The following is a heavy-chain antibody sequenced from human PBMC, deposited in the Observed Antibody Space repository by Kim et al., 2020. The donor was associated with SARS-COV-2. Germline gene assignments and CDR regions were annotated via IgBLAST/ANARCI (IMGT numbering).Heavy chain of an antibody. CDR3: ARHQATLMFQKTRATGMDV. CDR2: IYPGDSDT. Sequence: GESLKISCKGSGYSFTSYWIGWVRQMPGKGLEWMGIIYPGDSDTRYSPSFQGQVTISADKSISTAYLQWSSLKASDTAMYYCARHQATLMFQKTRATGMDVWGQGTTVTVSS. CDR1: GYSFTSYW. D-gene: IGHD5-12*01. V-gene: IGHV5-51*01. J-gene: IGHJ6*02.